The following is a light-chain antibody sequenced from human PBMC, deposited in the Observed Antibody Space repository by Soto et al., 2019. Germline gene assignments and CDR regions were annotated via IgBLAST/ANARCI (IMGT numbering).Light chain of an antibody. Sequence: DIVLTQSPATLSLSPGERATLSCRASQSVGSYLAWNQQKPGQAPRLLIYDASNRATGIPARFSGSGSGTDFTLTISSLEPEDLAVYYCQQRSNWPPLTFGGGTKVEIK. CDR3: QQRSNWPPLT. CDR2: DAS. J-gene: IGKJ4*01. V-gene: IGKV3-11*01. CDR1: QSVGSY.